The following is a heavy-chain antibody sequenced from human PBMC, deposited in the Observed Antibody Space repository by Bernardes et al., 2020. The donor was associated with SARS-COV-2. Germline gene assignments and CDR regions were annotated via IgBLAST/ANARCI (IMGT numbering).Heavy chain of an antibody. Sequence: GGSLRLSCAASAFTVRNYYMSWFRQTPGKGLEWVSVIYSGGNTSYTDSAKGRFIISRHISENTLYLHMNSLRSEDTAAYYWDSGPYDRDGTAYSAIDYWGKGILSSVAS. CDR2: IYSGGNT. V-gene: IGHV3-53*04. CDR3: DSGPYDRDGTAYSAIDY. J-gene: IGHJ4*02. D-gene: IGHD2-21*02. CDR1: AFTVRNYY.